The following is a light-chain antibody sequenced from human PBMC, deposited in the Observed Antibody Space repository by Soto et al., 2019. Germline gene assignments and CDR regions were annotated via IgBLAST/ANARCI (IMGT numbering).Light chain of an antibody. CDR3: QQRSNWPIT. V-gene: IGKV3-11*01. Sequence: EIVMTQSPATLSVSPGERATLSCRASQSISNNLAWYQQKPGQAPRLLMYGASTRATGIPARFSGSGSGTDFTLTISSLEPEDFAVYYCQQRSNWPITFGQGTRLEI. CDR1: QSISNN. CDR2: GAS. J-gene: IGKJ5*01.